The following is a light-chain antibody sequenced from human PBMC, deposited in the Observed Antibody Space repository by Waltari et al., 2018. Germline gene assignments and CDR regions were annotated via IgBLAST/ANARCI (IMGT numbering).Light chain of an antibody. V-gene: IGLV2-8*01. CDR2: EVS. CDR1: SSDVGGYNY. Sequence: QSALTQPPSASGSPGHSVTISCTGTSSDVGGYNYVSWYQQHPGKAPKLMIYEVSKRPSGVPDRFSGSKSGNTASLTVSGLQAEDESDYYCSSYAGSNNYVVGTGTKVTVL. J-gene: IGLJ1*01. CDR3: SSYAGSNNYV.